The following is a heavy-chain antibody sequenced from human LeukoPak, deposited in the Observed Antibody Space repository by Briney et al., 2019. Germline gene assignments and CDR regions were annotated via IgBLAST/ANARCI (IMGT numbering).Heavy chain of an antibody. CDR3: ARTYNPDY. J-gene: IGHJ4*02. V-gene: IGHV3-30*02. CDR1: GFTFSSTG. CDR2: VRYDGNNK. Sequence: GGSLRLSCTASGFTFSSTGMHWVRQAPGKGLEWVSYVRYDGNNKYYGDSVKGRLTVSRDNSKNTLYLQMNSLRVEDTAVYYCARTYNPDYWGQGTLVTVSS. D-gene: IGHD1-14*01.